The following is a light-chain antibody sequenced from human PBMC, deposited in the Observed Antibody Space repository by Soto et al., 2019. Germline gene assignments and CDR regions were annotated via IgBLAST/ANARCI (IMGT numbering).Light chain of an antibody. CDR3: QQRSNWS. CDR2: DAS. V-gene: IGKV3-11*01. CDR1: QSVSSY. J-gene: IGKJ2*01. Sequence: EIVLTQSPATLSLSPGERATLSCRASQSVSSYLAWYQQKPGQAPRLLIYDASNRATGIPARFSGSGSGTDFTLTISSLEPEDSAVCYCQQRSNWSFGQGTKLEIK.